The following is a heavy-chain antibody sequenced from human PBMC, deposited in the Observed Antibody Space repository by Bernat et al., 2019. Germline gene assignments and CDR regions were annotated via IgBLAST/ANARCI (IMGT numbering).Heavy chain of an antibody. J-gene: IGHJ6*02. V-gene: IGHV3-33*08. Sequence: APLVEAGGGGVQPGGSLRLFRAASWFPFRNYGFHWVRPAPSKGREWVAVIWFDARNKYYADSVKGRFTISRDNSNSTLYLQMNSLRAEDTAVYFCARKTSRRGFYGMDVWGQGTTVTVS. CDR2: IWFDARNK. CDR3: ARKTSRRGFYGMDV. CDR1: WFPFRNYG.